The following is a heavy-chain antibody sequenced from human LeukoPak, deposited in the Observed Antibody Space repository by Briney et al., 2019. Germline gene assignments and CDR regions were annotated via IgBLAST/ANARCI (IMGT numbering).Heavy chain of an antibody. CDR2: IRSSSSYI. Sequence: PGGSLRLSXAAPGFTSSIYSMNWIRHAPGKGMEWVSSIRSSSSYIYYADSVKGRFTTSRDNAKNTLYLQMNSMRAEDKAVYYCARDGILGYCSSTSCYTTPCDYWGQGTLVTVSS. CDR1: GFTSSIYS. V-gene: IGHV3-21*01. D-gene: IGHD2-2*02. J-gene: IGHJ4*02. CDR3: ARDGILGYCSSTSCYTTPCDY.